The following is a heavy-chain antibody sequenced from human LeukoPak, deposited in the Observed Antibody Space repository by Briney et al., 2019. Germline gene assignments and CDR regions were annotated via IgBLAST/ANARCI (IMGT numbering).Heavy chain of an antibody. V-gene: IGHV3-21*01. D-gene: IGHD6-13*01. CDR1: GFSFSRNS. CDR3: ARLSEATGPNY. CDR2: ISSSSSYI. Sequence: PGGSLRLSCAASGFSFSRNSMNWVRQAPGKGLEWVSFISSSSSYIYYADSVKGRFTISRDNAKNTLYLQMNSLRVDDTAVYYCARLSEATGPNYWGQGTLVTVSS. J-gene: IGHJ4*02.